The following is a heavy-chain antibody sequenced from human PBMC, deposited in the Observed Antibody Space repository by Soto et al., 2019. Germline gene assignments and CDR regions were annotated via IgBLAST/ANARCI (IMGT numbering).Heavy chain of an antibody. J-gene: IGHJ4*02. Sequence: QVQLVESGGGVVQPGRSLRLSCAASGFTFSSYGMHWVRQAPGKGLEWVAVIWYDGSNKYYADSVKGRFTISRDNCKNTLYLQMNSLRAEDTAVYYCARDGGILGGYFDYWGQGTLVTVSS. CDR2: IWYDGSNK. CDR1: GFTFSSYG. D-gene: IGHD2-21*01. CDR3: ARDGGILGGYFDY. V-gene: IGHV3-33*01.